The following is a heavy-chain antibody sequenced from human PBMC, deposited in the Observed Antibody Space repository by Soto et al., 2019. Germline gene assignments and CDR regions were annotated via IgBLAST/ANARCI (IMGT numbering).Heavy chain of an antibody. J-gene: IGHJ6*02. D-gene: IGHD7-27*01. Sequence: ASVKVSCKASGYTFTSYGISWVRQAPGQGLEWMGWISAYNGNTNYAQKLQGRVTMTTDTSTSTAYMELRSLRSDDTAVYYCARIPHQLGTRHYYYCMDVWGQGTTVTVSS. CDR2: ISAYNGNT. CDR1: GYTFTSYG. V-gene: IGHV1-18*01. CDR3: ARIPHQLGTRHYYYCMDV.